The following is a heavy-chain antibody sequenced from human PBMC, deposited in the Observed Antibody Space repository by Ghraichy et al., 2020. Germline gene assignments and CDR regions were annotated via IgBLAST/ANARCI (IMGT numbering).Heavy chain of an antibody. CDR1: GFTFFNYA. V-gene: IGHV3-23*01. Sequence: GSLRLSCAASGFTFFNYAMTWVRQAPGKGLEWVSAISSRGENTYYADSVKGRFTISRDNSKNTLYLQMNSLRADDTAVYYCAKDTGSFDIWGQGTTVTVSS. J-gene: IGHJ3*02. CDR2: ISSRGENT. CDR3: AKDTGSFDI.